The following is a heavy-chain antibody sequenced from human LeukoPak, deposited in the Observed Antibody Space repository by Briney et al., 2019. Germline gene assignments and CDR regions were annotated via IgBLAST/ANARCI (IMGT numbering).Heavy chain of an antibody. D-gene: IGHD2-2*01. J-gene: IGHJ6*03. V-gene: IGHV3-7*01. CDR1: GFTFSSYW. CDR2: IKQDGNEK. Sequence: HPGGSLRLSCAASGFTFSSYWMHWVRQGPGKGLEWVANIKQDGNEKYYVDSVRGRFTVSRDNAKNSLYLQMNSLRPEDTAVYYCARNPAVPASWDMDVWGKGTTVTVSS. CDR3: ARNPAVPASWDMDV.